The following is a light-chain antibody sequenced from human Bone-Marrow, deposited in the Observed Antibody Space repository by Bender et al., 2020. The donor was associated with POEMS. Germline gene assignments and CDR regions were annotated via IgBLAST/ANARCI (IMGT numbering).Light chain of an antibody. Sequence: SSDLTQPPSVSVSPGQTARITCSGDALPRQFTYWFQQKPGQAPVLVIYKDVERPSWIPERFAGSTSGTTVTLTIIGVQAEDEADYYCQSAASSSTPWVFGGGTKLTVL. CDR2: KDV. CDR1: ALPRQF. J-gene: IGLJ3*02. CDR3: QSAASSSTPWV. V-gene: IGLV3-25*03.